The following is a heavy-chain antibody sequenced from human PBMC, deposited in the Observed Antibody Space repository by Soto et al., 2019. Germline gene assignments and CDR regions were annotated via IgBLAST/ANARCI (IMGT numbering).Heavy chain of an antibody. J-gene: IGHJ4*02. CDR1: GFSLITSGLG. D-gene: IGHD3-9*01. Sequence: SGPTLVNPTQTLTLTCTFSGFSLITSGLGVGWIRQPPGKALEWLALIYWDDDKRYSPSLKSRLTITKDTSKNQVVLTMTNMDPVDTATYYCAHRYFDWLFDSWGQGTPVTVSS. V-gene: IGHV2-5*02. CDR2: IYWDDDK. CDR3: AHRYFDWLFDS.